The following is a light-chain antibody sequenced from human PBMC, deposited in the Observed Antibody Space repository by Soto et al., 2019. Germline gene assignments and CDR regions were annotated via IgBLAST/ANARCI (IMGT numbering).Light chain of an antibody. V-gene: IGKV3-20*01. CDR3: QQYTGPPTT. CDR1: QAVSSNY. Sequence: ALTQSPGTLSSSPGERATLSCRASQAVSSNYLAWYQQKPGQAPRLLISGASGRATGVPDRFSGSGSGTDFTLTITRLEPEDSAVYFCQQYTGPPTTFGQGTRLEIK. J-gene: IGKJ5*01. CDR2: GAS.